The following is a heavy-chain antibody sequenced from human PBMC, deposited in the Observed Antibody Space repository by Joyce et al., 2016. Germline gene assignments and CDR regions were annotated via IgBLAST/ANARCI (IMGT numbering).Heavy chain of an antibody. CDR3: ARSQWLAPLMY. V-gene: IGHV4-34*01. D-gene: IGHD6-19*01. Sequence: QVQLQQWGAGLLKPSETLSLTCAVSGGPFRGFFWTWVRQPPGKGLEWIGDINKSGVTNYNPSLKTRGTFSVDTSKSQFSLKLTSLSAADTAVYYCARSQWLAPLMYCGQGTPVTVSS. CDR2: INKSGVT. J-gene: IGHJ4*02. CDR1: GGPFRGFF.